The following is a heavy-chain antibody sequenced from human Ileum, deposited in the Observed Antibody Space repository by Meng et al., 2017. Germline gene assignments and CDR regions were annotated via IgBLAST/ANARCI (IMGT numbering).Heavy chain of an antibody. V-gene: IGHV3-48*03. J-gene: IGHJ6*02. Sequence: SPKISRPASRFTFNTYEMNWVRQAPGKGLEWISYISTGGATVYYADSVNGRFTISRDNAKSSLYLQRNSLRVEDTGVYYCAPDYYYYGMVVGGQGTAVTVSS. CDR3: APDYYYYGMVV. CDR1: RFTFNTYE. CDR2: ISTGGATV.